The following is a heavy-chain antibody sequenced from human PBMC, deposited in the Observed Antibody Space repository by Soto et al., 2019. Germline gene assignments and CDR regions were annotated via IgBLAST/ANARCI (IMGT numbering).Heavy chain of an antibody. Sequence: QVQLVESGGGVVQHGRSLRLSCTASGFTFSSYAMHWVRQAPGKGLEWVAVISYDGSNKYYADSVKGRFTISRDNSKNTLYLQMNSLRAEDTAVYYCARSRRDGNYESSGYHYWGQGTLVTVSS. D-gene: IGHD3-22*01. J-gene: IGHJ4*02. CDR1: GFTFSSYA. CDR3: ARSRRDGNYESSGYHY. V-gene: IGHV3-30-3*01. CDR2: ISYDGSNK.